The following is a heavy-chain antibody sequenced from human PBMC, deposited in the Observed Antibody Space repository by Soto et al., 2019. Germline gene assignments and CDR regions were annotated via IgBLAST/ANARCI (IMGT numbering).Heavy chain of an antibody. Sequence: SETLSLTCTVSGGSVSSGSYYWSWIRQPPGKGLEWIGYIYYSGSTNYNPSLKSRVTISVDTSKNQFSLKLSSVTAADTAVYYCARDGLTMVRGVMFGMDVWGQGTTVTVSS. J-gene: IGHJ6*02. CDR1: GGSVSSGSYY. CDR3: ARDGLTMVRGVMFGMDV. CDR2: IYYSGST. D-gene: IGHD3-10*01. V-gene: IGHV4-61*01.